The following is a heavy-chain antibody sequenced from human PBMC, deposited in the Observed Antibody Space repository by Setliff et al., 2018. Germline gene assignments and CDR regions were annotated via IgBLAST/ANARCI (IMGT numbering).Heavy chain of an antibody. V-gene: IGHV1-69*10. CDR2: IIPILGIA. Sequence: RASVKVSCKASGGTFSSYAISWVRQAPGQGLEWMGGIIPILGIANYAQKFQGRVTITADESTSTAYMELSSLRSEDTAVYYCARGIRVGVGAANYWGLGTLVTVSS. J-gene: IGHJ4*02. D-gene: IGHD1-26*01. CDR3: ARGIRVGVGAANY. CDR1: GGTFSSYA.